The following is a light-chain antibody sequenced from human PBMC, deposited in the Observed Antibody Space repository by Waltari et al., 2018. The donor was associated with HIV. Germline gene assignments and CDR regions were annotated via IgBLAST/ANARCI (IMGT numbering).Light chain of an antibody. V-gene: IGLV3-21*02. J-gene: IGLJ1*01. CDR2: NGS. Sequence: SYVLTQSPSVSVAPGQTASITCGGNNIGSKSVHWYQQKAGQAPVLVVYNGSDRPSGIPERFSGSRSGNTATLTSSRVEAGDEAVYYCHVWDRSSDHHVFGPGTKVTVL. CDR3: HVWDRSSDHHV. CDR1: NIGSKS.